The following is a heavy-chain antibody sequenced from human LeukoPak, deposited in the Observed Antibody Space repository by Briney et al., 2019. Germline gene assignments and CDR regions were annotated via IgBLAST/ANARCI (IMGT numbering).Heavy chain of an antibody. Sequence: SETLSLTCTVSGGSLSSYYWSWIRQPPGKGLEWIGYIYYSGSTNYNPSLKSRVTISVDTSKNQFSLKLSSVTAADMAVYYCARPIGGIVSAFDIWGQGTMVTVSS. D-gene: IGHD2/OR15-2a*01. V-gene: IGHV4-59*08. CDR3: ARPIGGIVSAFDI. J-gene: IGHJ3*02. CDR2: IYYSGST. CDR1: GGSLSSYY.